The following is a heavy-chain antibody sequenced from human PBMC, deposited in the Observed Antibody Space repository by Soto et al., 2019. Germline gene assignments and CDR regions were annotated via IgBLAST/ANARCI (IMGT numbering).Heavy chain of an antibody. CDR3: ARLRGDSNCGIGKNYYCCGRDV. CDR2: INHSGST. V-gene: IGHV4-34*01. D-gene: IGHD4-4*01. J-gene: IGHJ6*02. Sequence: QVQLQQWGAGLLKPSDTLYITCAVSGGSFSGYYWSWIRQPTGKGLEWIGEINHSGSTNYSPSIKSRGTISVDKSKNQVSLKLSSMSAADTDVYYCARLRGDSNCGIGKNYYCCGRDVWCQRTKVTVYS. CDR1: GGSFSGYY.